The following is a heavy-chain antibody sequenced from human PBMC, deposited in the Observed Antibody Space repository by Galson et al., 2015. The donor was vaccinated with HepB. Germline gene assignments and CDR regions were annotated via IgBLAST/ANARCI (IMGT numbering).Heavy chain of an antibody. CDR1: GYTFTSYG. J-gene: IGHJ5*02. CDR2: ISGYNGNT. V-gene: IGHV1-18*01. CDR3: ARQNEWMTTARFDP. D-gene: IGHD4-17*01. Sequence: SVKVSCKASGYTFTSYGISWVRQAPGQGLEWMGWISGYNGNTNYAQKLQGRVTMTTDTSTSTAYMEVRSLRSDDTAVYYCARQNEWMTTARFDPWGQGTLVTVSS.